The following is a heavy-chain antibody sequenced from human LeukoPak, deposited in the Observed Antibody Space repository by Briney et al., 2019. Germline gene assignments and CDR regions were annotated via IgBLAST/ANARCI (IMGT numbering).Heavy chain of an antibody. CDR2: INPGGSST. V-gene: IGHV3-74*01. CDR1: GFTFSSYA. CDR3: ARSNQADDY. J-gene: IGHJ4*02. Sequence: QAGGSLRLSCAASGFTFSSYAMSWVRQAPGKGLVWVSRINPGGSSTAYADSVKGRFTISRDNAKNTLYLQMNSLRAEDTAVYYCARSNQADDYWGQGTLVTVSS. D-gene: IGHD4-11*01.